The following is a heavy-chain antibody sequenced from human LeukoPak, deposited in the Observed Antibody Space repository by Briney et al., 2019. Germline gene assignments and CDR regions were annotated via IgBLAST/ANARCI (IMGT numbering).Heavy chain of an antibody. CDR1: GGTFSSYA. CDR2: IIPIFGTA. V-gene: IGHV1-69*05. CDR3: AKGRYYFDY. Sequence: GASVKVSCKASGGTFSSYAISWVRQAPGQGLEWMGRIIPIFGTANYAQKFQGRVTITTDESTSTAYMELSSLRSEDTAVYYCAKGRYYFDYWGQGTLVTASS. J-gene: IGHJ4*02.